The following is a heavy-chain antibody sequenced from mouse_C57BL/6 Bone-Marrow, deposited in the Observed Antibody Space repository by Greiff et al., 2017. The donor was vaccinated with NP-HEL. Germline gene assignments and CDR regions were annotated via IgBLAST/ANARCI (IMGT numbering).Heavy chain of an antibody. Sequence: QVQLQQSGPELVKPGASVKISCKASGYAFSSSWMNWVKQRPGKGLEWIGRIYPGDGDTNYIGKFKGKATLTADKSSSTAYMQLSSLTSEDSAVYFCAREGTMVMGYFDYWGQGTTLTVSS. CDR3: AREGTMVMGYFDY. V-gene: IGHV1-82*01. CDR1: GYAFSSSW. J-gene: IGHJ2*01. D-gene: IGHD2-2*01. CDR2: IYPGDGDT.